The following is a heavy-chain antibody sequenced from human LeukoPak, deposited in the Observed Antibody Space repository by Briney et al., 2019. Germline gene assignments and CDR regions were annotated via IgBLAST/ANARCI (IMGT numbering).Heavy chain of an antibody. V-gene: IGHV3-64D*06. Sequence: PGGSLRLSCSASGFTFSSYAMHWVRQAPGKGLEYVSAISSNGGSTYYADSVKGRFTISRDNSKNTLYLQMSSLRAEDTAVYYCYSGYDAYFDYWGQGTLVTVSS. D-gene: IGHD5-12*01. CDR1: GFTFSSYA. CDR2: ISSNGGST. J-gene: IGHJ4*02. CDR3: YSGYDAYFDY.